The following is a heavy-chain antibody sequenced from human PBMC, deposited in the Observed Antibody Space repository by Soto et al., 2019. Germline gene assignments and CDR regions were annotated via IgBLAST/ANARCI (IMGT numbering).Heavy chain of an antibody. V-gene: IGHV4-39*01. J-gene: IGHJ4*02. CDR3: ARQLPRRSYGAGLDY. CDR2: IYYSGNT. D-gene: IGHD3-16*01. CDR1: GGSMTTSSYY. Sequence: PSETLSLTCTVSGGSMTTSSYYWGWIRQPPGKGLEWIASIYYSGNTYYNPSLKSRVTISIDTSKNQFSLKLASVTAADTAIYYCARQLPRRSYGAGLDYWGQGSLVTVSS.